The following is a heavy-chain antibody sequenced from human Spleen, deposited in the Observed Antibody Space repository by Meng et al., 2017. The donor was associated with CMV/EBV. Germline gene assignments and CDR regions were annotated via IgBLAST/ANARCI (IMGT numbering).Heavy chain of an antibody. CDR3: ARATKNRVLFVLVPAAADY. Sequence: GESLKISCKGSGYSFSTYWITWVRQMPGKGLEWMGIIYPGDSDTRYSPSFQGQVTISADKSISAAYLQWSSLKASDTAMYYCARATKNRVLFVLVPAAADYWGQGTLVTVSS. V-gene: IGHV5-51*01. CDR2: IYPGDSDT. CDR1: GYSFSTYW. D-gene: IGHD2-2*01. J-gene: IGHJ4*02.